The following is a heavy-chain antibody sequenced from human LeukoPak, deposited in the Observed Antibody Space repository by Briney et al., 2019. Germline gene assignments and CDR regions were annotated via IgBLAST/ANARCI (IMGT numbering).Heavy chain of an antibody. J-gene: IGHJ6*03. CDR1: GYTFTSYD. CDR2: MNPNSGNT. D-gene: IGHD3-3*01. CDR3: ARGLTYYDFWSGYYTDYYYYMDV. V-gene: IGHV1-8*01. Sequence: ASVKVSCKASGYTFTSYDINWVRQATGHGLEWMGWMNPNSGNTGYAQKFQGRVTMTRNTSISTAYMELSSLRSEDTAVYYCARGLTYYDFWSGYYTDYYYYMDVWGKGTTVTVSS.